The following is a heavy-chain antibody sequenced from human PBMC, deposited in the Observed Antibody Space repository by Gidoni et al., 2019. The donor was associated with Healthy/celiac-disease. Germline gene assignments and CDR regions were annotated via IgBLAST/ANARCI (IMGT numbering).Heavy chain of an antibody. CDR1: GFTVSSYG. V-gene: IGHV3-30*18. CDR3: AKDTYYYDSSGYFSP. CDR2: LSYDGSNK. D-gene: IGHD3-22*01. Sequence: VQLVESGGGVVQPGRSLRLSCAAAGFTVSSYGMHWVRQAPGKGLEWVAVLSYDGSNKYYADSVKGRFTISRDNSKNTLYLQMNSLRAEDTAVYYCAKDTYYYDSSGYFSPWGQGTMVTVSS. J-gene: IGHJ3*01.